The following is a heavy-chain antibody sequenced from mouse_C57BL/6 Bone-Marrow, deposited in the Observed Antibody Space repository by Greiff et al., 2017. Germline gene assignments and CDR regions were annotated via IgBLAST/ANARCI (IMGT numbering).Heavy chain of an antibody. CDR3: ARVTIVRFDY. CDR2: ISDGGSYT. CDR1: GFTFSSYA. D-gene: IGHD2-5*01. J-gene: IGHJ2*01. Sequence: DVQLVESGGGLVKPGGSLKLSCAASGFTFSSYAMSWVRQTPEQRLEWVATISDGGSYTYYPDNVKGRFTISRDNAKNTLYLQMSHLKSEDTAMYYCARVTIVRFDYWGQGTTLTVSS. V-gene: IGHV5-4*01.